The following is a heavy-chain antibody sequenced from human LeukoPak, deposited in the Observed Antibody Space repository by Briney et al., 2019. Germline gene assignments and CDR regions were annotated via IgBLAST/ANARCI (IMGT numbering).Heavy chain of an antibody. CDR1: GYSFTSYW. Sequence: GESLKISCKGSGYSFTSYWIGWVRQAPGKGLEWVAFIRYDGSNKYYADSVKGRFTISRDNSKNTLYLQMNSLGAEDTAVYYCAVIAFAFDIWGQGTMVTVSS. J-gene: IGHJ3*02. CDR2: IRYDGSNK. V-gene: IGHV3-30*02. D-gene: IGHD3-22*01. CDR3: AVIAFAFDI.